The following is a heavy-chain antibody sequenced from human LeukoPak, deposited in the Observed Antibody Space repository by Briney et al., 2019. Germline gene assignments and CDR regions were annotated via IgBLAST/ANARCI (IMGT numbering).Heavy chain of an antibody. V-gene: IGHV4-59*08. CDR2: IYSSGST. D-gene: IGHD3-10*01. CDR1: GGSISSYY. J-gene: IGHJ5*02. Sequence: SETLSLTCTVSGGSISSYYWSWIRQPPGKGLEYIGYIYSSGSTDYNPSLKSRVTISIDTSKDQFSLNLSSVTAADTAVYYCARLKTGLWFGGPTEFDPWGQGTLVTVSS. CDR3: ARLKTGLWFGGPTEFDP.